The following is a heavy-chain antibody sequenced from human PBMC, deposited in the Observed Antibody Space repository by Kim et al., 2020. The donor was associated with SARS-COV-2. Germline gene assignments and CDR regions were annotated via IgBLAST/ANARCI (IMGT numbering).Heavy chain of an antibody. CDR3: ASSWGANGAPGGYFDY. V-gene: IGHV5-51*01. Sequence: GESLKISCKGSGYSFTSYWIGWVRQMPGKGLEWMGIIYPGDSDTRYSPSFQGQVTISADKSISTAYLQWSSLKASDTAMYYCASSWGANGAPGGYFDYWGQGTLVTGSS. CDR2: IYPGDSDT. D-gene: IGHD2-8*01. J-gene: IGHJ4*02. CDR1: GYSFTSYW.